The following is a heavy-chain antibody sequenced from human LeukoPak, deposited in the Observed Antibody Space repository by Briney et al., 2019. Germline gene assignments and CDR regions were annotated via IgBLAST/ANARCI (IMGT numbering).Heavy chain of an antibody. J-gene: IGHJ6*03. CDR1: GYTFISYD. V-gene: IGHV1-8*01. CDR3: ARGSWITGTTSYYYHMDV. D-gene: IGHD1-7*01. CDR2: MSPNNGRT. Sequence: GASVKVSCEASGYTFISYDINWVRQASGQGLEWMGWMSPNNGRTGYAQKFQGRVTMTRNSSISTVYMELNTLRSEDTAVYYCARGSWITGTTSYYYHMDVWGKGTTVTVSS.